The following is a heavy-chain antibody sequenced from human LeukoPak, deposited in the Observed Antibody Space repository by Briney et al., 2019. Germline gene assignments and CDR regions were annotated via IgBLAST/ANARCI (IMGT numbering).Heavy chain of an antibody. D-gene: IGHD7-27*01. Sequence: SSETLSLTCRVSGYSISGGYYWAWLRQPPGTGPEWIGSVYHSGTTSYNPSLESRITISIDTSRNQFSLNLTSVTAADTAVYYCARDSAYWGPKARVGLEYFHYWGQGTLVTVSS. CDR3: ARDSAYWGPKARVGLEYFHY. V-gene: IGHV4-38-2*02. CDR2: VYHSGTT. CDR1: GYSISGGYY. J-gene: IGHJ1*01.